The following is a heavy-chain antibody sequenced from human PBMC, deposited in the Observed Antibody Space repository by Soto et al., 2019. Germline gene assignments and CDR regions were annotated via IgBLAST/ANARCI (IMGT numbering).Heavy chain of an antibody. J-gene: IGHJ6*02. D-gene: IGHD2-2*03. CDR2: ISGSGGST. CDR1: GFTFSSYA. Sequence: GGSVRLSCAASGFTFSSYAMSWVRQAPGKGLEWVSAISGSGGSTYYADSVKGRFTISRDNSKNTLYLQMNSLRAEDTAVYYCAKAGYCSSTSCSALNYYYGMDVWGQGTTVTVSS. V-gene: IGHV3-23*01. CDR3: AKAGYCSSTSCSALNYYYGMDV.